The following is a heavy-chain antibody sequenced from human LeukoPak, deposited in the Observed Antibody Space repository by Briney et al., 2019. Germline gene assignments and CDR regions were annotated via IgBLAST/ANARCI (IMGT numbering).Heavy chain of an antibody. CDR2: INHSGST. Sequence: SETLSPTCAVYGGSFSGYYWSWIRQPPGKGLEWIGEINHSGSTNYNPSLKSRVTISEDTSKNQFSLKLSSVTAADTAVYYCARGRVDIVVVVAAPRDYYYGMDVWGKGTTVTVSS. V-gene: IGHV4-34*01. CDR1: GGSFSGYY. D-gene: IGHD2-15*01. J-gene: IGHJ6*04. CDR3: ARGRVDIVVVVAAPRDYYYGMDV.